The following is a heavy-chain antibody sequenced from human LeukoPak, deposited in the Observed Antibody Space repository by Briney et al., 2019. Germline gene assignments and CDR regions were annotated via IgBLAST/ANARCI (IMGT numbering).Heavy chain of an antibody. D-gene: IGHD2-2*01. CDR2: IRSSGSTI. Sequence: GGSLRLSCAASGFTFSDYYMSWIRQAPGKGLEWVSYIRSSGSTIYYADSVKGRFTISRDNAKNSLYLQMNSLRAEDTAVYYCARVDCSSTSCYEFDYWGQGTLVTVSS. V-gene: IGHV3-11*04. J-gene: IGHJ4*02. CDR1: GFTFSDYY. CDR3: ARVDCSSTSCYEFDY.